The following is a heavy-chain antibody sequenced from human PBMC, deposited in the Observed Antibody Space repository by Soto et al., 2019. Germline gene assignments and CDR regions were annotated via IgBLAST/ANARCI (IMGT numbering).Heavy chain of an antibody. D-gene: IGHD4-17*01. J-gene: IGHJ6*03. CDR3: ARLYGDYYYYYMDV. CDR2: IYYSRST. Sequence: PSETLSLTCTVSGGSISSGGYYWSWIRQHPGKDLEWIGYIYYSRSTYYNQSLKNQVTISVDTSKNQFSLKLSSVTAADTAVYYCARLYGDYYYYYMDVWGRGTTVTVSS. V-gene: IGHV4-31*01. CDR1: GGSISSGGYY.